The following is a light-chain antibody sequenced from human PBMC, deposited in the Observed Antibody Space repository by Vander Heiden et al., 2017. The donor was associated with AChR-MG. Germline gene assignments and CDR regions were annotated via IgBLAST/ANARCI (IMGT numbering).Light chain of an antibody. V-gene: IGKV4-1*01. CDR3: QQDDSTPYF. Sequence: DIVMTQSPDSLAVSLGERATINCKSSQSVLYSSNNKNYLAWYQQKPGQPPKLLIYWASTRESGVPDRCSGSGSGTDFTLTISSLQAEDVAVYYCQQDDSTPYFFGQGTKLEIK. CDR1: QSVLYSSNNKNY. J-gene: IGKJ2*01. CDR2: WAS.